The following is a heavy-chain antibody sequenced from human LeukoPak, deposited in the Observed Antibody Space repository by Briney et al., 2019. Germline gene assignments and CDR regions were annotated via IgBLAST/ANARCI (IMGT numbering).Heavy chain of an antibody. V-gene: IGHV4-34*01. CDR2: INHSGST. CDR1: GGSFSDYY. Sequence: SETLSLTCVVYGGSFSDYYWSWVRQPPGKGLEWIGEINHSGSTNYNPSLKSRVTISVDTSKNQFSLKLSSVTAADTAVYYCARVVGGWYEGPASLGNFDYWGQGTLVTVSS. CDR3: ARVVGGWYEGPASLGNFDY. D-gene: IGHD6-19*01. J-gene: IGHJ4*02.